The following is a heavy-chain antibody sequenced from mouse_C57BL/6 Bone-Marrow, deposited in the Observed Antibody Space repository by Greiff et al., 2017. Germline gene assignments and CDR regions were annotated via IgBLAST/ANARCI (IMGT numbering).Heavy chain of an antibody. V-gene: IGHV5-17*01. CDR2: ISRGSSTI. CDR3: ARDYYGSSYGYFDV. Sequence: DVMLVESGGGLVKPGGSLKLSCAASGFTFSDYGMHWVRQAPEKGLEWVAYISRGSSTIYYADTVKGRFTISRDNAKNTLFLQMTSLRSEDTAMYYCARDYYGSSYGYFDVWGTGTTVTVSS. D-gene: IGHD1-1*01. CDR1: GFTFSDYG. J-gene: IGHJ1*03.